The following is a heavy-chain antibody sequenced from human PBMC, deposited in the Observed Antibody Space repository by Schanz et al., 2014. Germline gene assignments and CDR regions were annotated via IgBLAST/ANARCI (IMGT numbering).Heavy chain of an antibody. CDR2: INTGGDST. CDR1: GFTFSSYA. V-gene: IGHV3-23*01. CDR3: ARWFLIRGVILDS. J-gene: IGHJ4*02. D-gene: IGHD3-10*01. Sequence: EVQLLESGGDLVQPGGSLRLSCAASGFTFSSYAMSWVRQAPGKGLEWVSAINTGGDSTYYADSVKGRFTISRDNSRDTVYLQMNSLRADDTAMYYCARWFLIRGVILDSWGQGTLXTVSS.